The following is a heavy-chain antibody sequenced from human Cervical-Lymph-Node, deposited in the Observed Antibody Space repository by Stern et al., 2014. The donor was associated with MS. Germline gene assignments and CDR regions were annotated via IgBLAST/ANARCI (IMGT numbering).Heavy chain of an antibody. CDR2: IGNSGNVI. V-gene: IGHV3-11*01. D-gene: IGHD1-26*01. Sequence: VQLVESGGGLVKPGGSLRLSCTASGFTFTDYFMSWIRQAPGKGLEWVSYIGNSGNVIYYADSVKGRFTISRDNARRSLYLQRNTLRAEDTAVYYGASLSYSSLGYWGQGTLVTVSS. CDR3: ASLSYSSLGY. J-gene: IGHJ4*02. CDR1: GFTFTDYF.